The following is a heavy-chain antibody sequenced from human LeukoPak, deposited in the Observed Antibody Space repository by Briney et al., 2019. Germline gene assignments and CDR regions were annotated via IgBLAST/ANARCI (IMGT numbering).Heavy chain of an antibody. D-gene: IGHD3-3*01. CDR3: ARVSAPEYYYYYRDV. Sequence: SETLSLTCTVSGGSISSSSYYWGWIRQPPGKGLEWIGSIYYSGSTYYSPSLKSRVTISVDTSKNQFSLKLSSVTAADTAVYYCARVSAPEYYYYYRDVWGKGTTVTVSS. V-gene: IGHV4-39*07. J-gene: IGHJ6*03. CDR1: GGSISSSSYY. CDR2: IYYSGST.